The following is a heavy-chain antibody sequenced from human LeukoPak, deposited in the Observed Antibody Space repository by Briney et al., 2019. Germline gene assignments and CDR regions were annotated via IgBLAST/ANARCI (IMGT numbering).Heavy chain of an antibody. J-gene: IGHJ4*02. V-gene: IGHV3-23*01. CDR2: ISGSGGST. Sequence: PGGSLRLSCAASGFTFSSYAMSWVRQAPGKGLEWVSAISGSGGSTYYADSVKGRFTISRDNSKNTLYLQMNSLRAEDTAVYYCAKHVTGGTTKYYFDYWGQGTLVTVSS. CDR3: AKHVTGGTTKYYFDY. D-gene: IGHD1-1*01. CDR1: GFTFSSYA.